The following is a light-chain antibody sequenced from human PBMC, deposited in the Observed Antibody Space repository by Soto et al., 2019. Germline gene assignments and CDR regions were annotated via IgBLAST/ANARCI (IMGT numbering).Light chain of an antibody. CDR3: TQPPQTPRT. J-gene: IGKJ1*01. CDR1: QSLLHSNGYNY. V-gene: IGKV2-28*01. Sequence: VMNQSPRSLPVTPGETAPLSCRSSQSLLHSNGYNYLDWYLQKPGQSPQLLIYFGSNRASGVPDRFSGSGSGTDFTLKISRVEAEDVGVYYCTQPPQTPRTFAQATKADIK. CDR2: FGS.